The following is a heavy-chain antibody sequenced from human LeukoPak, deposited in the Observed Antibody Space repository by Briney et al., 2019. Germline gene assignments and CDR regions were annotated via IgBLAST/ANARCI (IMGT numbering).Heavy chain of an antibody. CDR3: ARESPYIVVVPAAPFDY. D-gene: IGHD2-2*01. CDR1: GFTLDDYG. J-gene: IGHJ4*02. V-gene: IGHV3-20*04. Sequence: GGSLRLSCAASGFTLDDYGMRWGRQAPGKGLEWGAGINWNGGSKGYADSVKGRFTISRDNAKNSLYLQMNSLRAEDTALYYCARESPYIVVVPAAPFDYWGQGTLVTVSS. CDR2: INWNGGSK.